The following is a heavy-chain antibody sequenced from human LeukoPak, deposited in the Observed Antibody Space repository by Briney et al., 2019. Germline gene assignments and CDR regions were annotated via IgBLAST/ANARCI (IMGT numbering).Heavy chain of an antibody. D-gene: IGHD2-21*01. J-gene: IGHJ4*02. CDR1: GFTFSNYW. CDR2: IKQDRSEK. V-gene: IGHV3-7*01. CDR3: ARGTGDSAGEIDY. Sequence: GGSLRLSCAASGFTFSNYWMSWVRQAPGKGLEWVANIKQDRSEKYYVDSVKGRFTISRDNAKNSLYLQMNSLRAEDTAVYYCARGTGDSAGEIDYWGQGTLVTVSS.